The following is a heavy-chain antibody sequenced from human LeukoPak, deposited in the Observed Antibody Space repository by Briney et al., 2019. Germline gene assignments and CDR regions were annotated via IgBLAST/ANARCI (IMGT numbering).Heavy chain of an antibody. V-gene: IGHV3-53*01. Sequence: GGSLRLSCAASGFTVSDNYMSWVRQAPGKELEWVSVIYSGGSTYYADSVKGRFTISRDNSKNTLYLQMNSLRAEDTAVYYCARVTSDAFDIWGQGTMVTVSS. D-gene: IGHD2-21*02. CDR2: IYSGGST. CDR1: GFTVSDNY. J-gene: IGHJ3*02. CDR3: ARVTSDAFDI.